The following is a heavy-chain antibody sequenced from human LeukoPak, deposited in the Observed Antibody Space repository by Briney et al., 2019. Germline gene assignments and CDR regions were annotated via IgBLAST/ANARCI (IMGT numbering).Heavy chain of an antibody. CDR3: ARVPLDSGRYYFDY. CDR2: IRYDGSNK. D-gene: IGHD1-26*01. CDR1: GFTFSNYS. Sequence: PGGSLRLSCEASGFTFSNYSMNWVRQAPGKGLEWAAFIRYDGSNKYYADSVKGRFTISRDNSKNTPYLQMNSLRAEDTAVYYCARVPLDSGRYYFDYWGQGTLVTVSS. J-gene: IGHJ4*02. V-gene: IGHV3-30*02.